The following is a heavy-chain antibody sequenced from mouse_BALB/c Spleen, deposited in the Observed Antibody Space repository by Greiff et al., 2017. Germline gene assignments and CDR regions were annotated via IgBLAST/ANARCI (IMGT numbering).Heavy chain of an antibody. CDR3: ARPVRYYGSSWFAY. CDR2: INPDSSTI. Sequence: DVKLQESGGGLVQPGGSLKLSCAASGFDFSRYWMSWVRQAPGKGLEWIGEINPDSSTINYTPSLKDKFIISRDNAKNTLYLQMSKVRSEDTALYYCARPVRYYGSSWFAYWGQGTLVTVSA. D-gene: IGHD1-1*01. V-gene: IGHV4-1*02. CDR1: GFDFSRYW. J-gene: IGHJ3*01.